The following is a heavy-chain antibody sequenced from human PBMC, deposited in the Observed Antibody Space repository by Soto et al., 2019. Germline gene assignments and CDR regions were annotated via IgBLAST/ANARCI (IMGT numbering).Heavy chain of an antibody. CDR3: ARAYDSSGYQPRNYFDY. Sequence: GGSLRLSCAASGFTFSSYAMHWVRQAPGKGLEWVAVISYDGSNKYYADSVKGRFTISRDNSKNTLYLQMNSLRAEDTAVYYCARAYDSSGYQPRNYFDYWGQGTLVTVSS. D-gene: IGHD3-22*01. V-gene: IGHV3-30-3*01. CDR1: GFTFSSYA. CDR2: ISYDGSNK. J-gene: IGHJ4*02.